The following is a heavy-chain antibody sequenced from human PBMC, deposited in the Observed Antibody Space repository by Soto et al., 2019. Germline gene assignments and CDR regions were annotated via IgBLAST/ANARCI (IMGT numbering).Heavy chain of an antibody. J-gene: IGHJ4*02. D-gene: IGHD6-19*01. Sequence: SEALSLTCTVSVGSISSYYWSWIRQPAGKGLEWIGRIYTSGSTDYNPSLKSRVTMSVDTSKNQFSLKLSSVTAADTAVYYCARDSPAGLDYWGQGTLVTVSS. CDR2: IYTSGST. V-gene: IGHV4-4*07. CDR3: ARDSPAGLDY. CDR1: VGSISSYY.